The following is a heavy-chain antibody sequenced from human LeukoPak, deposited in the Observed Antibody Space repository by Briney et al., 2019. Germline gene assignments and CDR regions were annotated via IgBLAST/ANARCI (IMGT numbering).Heavy chain of an antibody. CDR1: GFTFSSYS. J-gene: IGHJ4*02. CDR3: AKGSRSLWFRQINKKFYFDY. V-gene: IGHV3-21*04. CDR2: ISSSSSYI. Sequence: GGSLRLSCAASGFTFSSYSMNWVRQASGKGLEWVSSISSSSSYIYYADSVKGRFTISRDNSKNTLYLQMNSLRAEDTAVYYCAKGSRSLWFRQINKKFYFDYWGQGTLVTVSS. D-gene: IGHD3-10*01.